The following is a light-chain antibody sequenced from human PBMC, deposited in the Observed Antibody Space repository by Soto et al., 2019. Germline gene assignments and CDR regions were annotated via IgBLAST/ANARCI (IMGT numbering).Light chain of an antibody. V-gene: IGKV3-11*01. CDR2: DAS. CDR3: QQRSNWQRT. Sequence: EIVLTQSPATLSLSPGERATLSCRASQSVSSYLAWFQQKPGQAPRLLIYDASNRATGIPARFSGSGSGTDFTLTISSLEPEDFAVYYCQQRSNWQRTFGRGTKVEIK. J-gene: IGKJ1*01. CDR1: QSVSSY.